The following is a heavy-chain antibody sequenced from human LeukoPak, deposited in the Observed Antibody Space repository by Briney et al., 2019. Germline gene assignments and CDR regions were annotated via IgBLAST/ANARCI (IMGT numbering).Heavy chain of an antibody. D-gene: IGHD5-24*01. Sequence: SETLSLTCTVSGGSISSYYWSWIRQPPGKGLEWIGYIDYSGSTNYKPSLKRRVTISVDTSKNQFSLKLNSVTAADTAVYYCARDLRWLQPDWGQGTLVTVSS. J-gene: IGHJ4*02. V-gene: IGHV4-59*12. CDR3: ARDLRWLQPD. CDR1: GGSISSYY. CDR2: IDYSGST.